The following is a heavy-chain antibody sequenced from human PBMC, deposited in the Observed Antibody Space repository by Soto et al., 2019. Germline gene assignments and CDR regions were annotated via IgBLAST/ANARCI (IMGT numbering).Heavy chain of an antibody. V-gene: IGHV3-23*01. J-gene: IGHJ4*02. CDR3: AKRSPYSSGWYSPIFDY. CDR1: CFSFSDYA. CDR2: ISESGGST. D-gene: IGHD6-13*01. Sequence: WGSLRLSCAASCFSFSDYAMSWVRQAPGKGLEWVSVISESGGSTHYADSVRGRFTVSRDNSKNSLSLRMNSLRDEGTAVYFCAKRSPYSSGWYSPIFDYWGQGALVTVSS.